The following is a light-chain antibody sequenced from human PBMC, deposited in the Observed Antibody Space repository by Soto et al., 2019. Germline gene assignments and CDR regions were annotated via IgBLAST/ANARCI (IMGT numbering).Light chain of an antibody. CDR1: QSVSNSH. J-gene: IGKJ4*02. Sequence: EIVLTQSPGALSLSPGERATLSCRASQSVSNSHSAWYQQKPGQAPRLLIYGASNRATGVSDRFSGSGSGTDFTLTITRLEPEDSAVYYCQQYDRWPLFGGGTKVEI. CDR3: QQYDRWPL. CDR2: GAS. V-gene: IGKV3-20*01.